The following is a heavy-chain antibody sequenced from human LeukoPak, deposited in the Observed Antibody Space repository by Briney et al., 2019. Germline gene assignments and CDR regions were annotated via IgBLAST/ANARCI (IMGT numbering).Heavy chain of an antibody. V-gene: IGHV3-72*01. Sequence: GGSLRLSCVASGFTFSDHYMDWVRQAPGKGLEWIGRSRSKVRSYTTEYAASVKGRFTVSRDNARNSLHLQMNSLRIEDTALYFCVKDSAGESSDWLDSWGQGTLVTIAS. CDR2: SRSKVRSYTT. J-gene: IGHJ5*01. CDR3: VKDSAGESSDWLDS. CDR1: GFTFSDHY. D-gene: IGHD6-19*01.